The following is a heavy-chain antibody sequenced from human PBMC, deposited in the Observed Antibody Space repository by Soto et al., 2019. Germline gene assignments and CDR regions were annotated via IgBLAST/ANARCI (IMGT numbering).Heavy chain of an antibody. D-gene: IGHD1-20*01. V-gene: IGHV3-7*01. J-gene: IGHJ5*02. CDR3: ARRAYTGYNWFDP. CDR1: GFTFNNYG. Sequence: ESGGGLVQPGGSLRLSCAASGFTFNNYGMSWVRQAPGKGLEWVANIKQDGSEKFYMDSVKGRFTISRDNAKNSLYLQMNSLRAEDTAIYYCARRAYTGYNWFDPWGQGTLVTVSS. CDR2: IKQDGSEK.